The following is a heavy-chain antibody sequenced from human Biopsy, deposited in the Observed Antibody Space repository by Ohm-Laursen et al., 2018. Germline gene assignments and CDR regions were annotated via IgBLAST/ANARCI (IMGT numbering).Heavy chain of an antibody. J-gene: IGHJ4*02. CDR3: ARLTGDPSY. V-gene: IGHV4-59*01. CDR1: GGSIKSYY. Sequence: SETLSFTCTVSGGSIKSYYWNWIRQSPGKGLEWIGFIYYTGHTNYNPSLKSRATISVDTSKNQFSLKVISVTAADTAVYYCARLTGDPSYWGQGILVTASS. D-gene: IGHD7-27*01. CDR2: IYYTGHT.